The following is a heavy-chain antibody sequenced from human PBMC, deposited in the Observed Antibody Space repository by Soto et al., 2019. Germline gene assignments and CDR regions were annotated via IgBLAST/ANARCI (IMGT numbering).Heavy chain of an antibody. CDR1: GFTFSSYG. D-gene: IGHD5-18*01. V-gene: IGHV3-30*18. CDR3: AKDLGYSYGYLTYYYYYGMDV. Sequence: GGSLRLSCAASGFTFSSYGMHWVRQAPGKGLEWVAVISYDGSNKYYADSVKGRFTISRDNSKNTLYLQMNSLRAEDTAVYYCAKDLGYSYGYLTYYYYYGMDVWGQGTTVTVSS. CDR2: ISYDGSNK. J-gene: IGHJ6*02.